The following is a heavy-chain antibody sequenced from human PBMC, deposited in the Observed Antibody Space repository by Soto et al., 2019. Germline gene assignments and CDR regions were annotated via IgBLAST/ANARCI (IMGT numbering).Heavy chain of an antibody. CDR1: GYTFTSYG. Sequence: QVQLVQSGAEVKKPGASVKVSCKASGYTFTSYGISWVRQAPGQGLEWMGWISAYNGNTNYAQKLQGRVTMTPDTNTGTGYMELRSLRTDETAVYYCARDLHDLEVGATTGGGGHWYFELWGRGTLVTVSS. D-gene: IGHD1-26*01. CDR3: ARDLHDLEVGATTGGGGHWYFEL. V-gene: IGHV1-18*04. J-gene: IGHJ2*01. CDR2: ISAYNGNT.